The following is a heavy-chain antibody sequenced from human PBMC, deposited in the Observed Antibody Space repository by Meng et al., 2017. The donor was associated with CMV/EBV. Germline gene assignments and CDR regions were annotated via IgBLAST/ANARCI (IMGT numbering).Heavy chain of an antibody. D-gene: IGHD1-26*01. CDR1: GYTFTSYG. CDR2: INPNSGGT. V-gene: IGHV1-2*02. J-gene: IGHJ4*02. Sequence: ASVKVSCKASGYTFTSYGISWVRQAPGQGLEWMGWINPNSGGTNYAQKFQGRVTMTRDTSISTAYMELSRLRSDDTAVYYCAREESGSYSPLDYWGRGTLVTVSS. CDR3: AREESGSYSPLDY.